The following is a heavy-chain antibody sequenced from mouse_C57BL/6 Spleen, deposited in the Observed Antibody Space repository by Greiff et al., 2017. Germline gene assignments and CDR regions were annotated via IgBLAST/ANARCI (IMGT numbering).Heavy chain of an antibody. D-gene: IGHD2-4*01. V-gene: IGHV1-5*01. CDR1: GYTFTSYW. J-gene: IGHJ4*01. CDR2: IYPGNSDT. CDR3: TRSLYDYDGYYYAMDY. Sequence: EVQLQESGTVLARPGASVKMSCKTSGYTFTSYWMHWVKQRPGPGLEWIGAIYPGNSDTSYNQKFKGKAKLTAVTSASTAYMELSSLTNEDSAVYYCTRSLYDYDGYYYAMDYWGQGTSVTVSS.